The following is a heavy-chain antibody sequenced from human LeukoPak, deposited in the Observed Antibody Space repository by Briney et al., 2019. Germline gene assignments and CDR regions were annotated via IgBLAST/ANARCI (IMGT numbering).Heavy chain of an antibody. Sequence: PGGSLRLSCTTSGFTLWRHGMHWVRQAPGKGLEWVAVTWYGGSDYADSVRGRFSVSRDIFGSTVYLQMDNLRVEDTALYYCAREQSTSGQAGAFDIWGQGTVVTVSS. J-gene: IGHJ3*02. D-gene: IGHD6-19*01. CDR2: TWYGGS. CDR1: GFTLWRHG. CDR3: AREQSTSGQAGAFDI. V-gene: IGHV3-33*01.